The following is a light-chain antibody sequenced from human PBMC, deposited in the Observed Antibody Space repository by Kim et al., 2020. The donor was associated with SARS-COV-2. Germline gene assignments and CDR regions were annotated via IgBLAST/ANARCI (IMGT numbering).Light chain of an antibody. CDR2: DVS. CDR3: SSYTSSSTQV. CDR1: SPDVVGYYY. V-gene: IGLV2-14*03. J-gene: IGLJ2*01. Sequence: GQSIPISCTGTSPDVVGYYYVSWYQPHPGKAPTLMIYDVSNRPSGVSNRFSGSKSGNTASLTISGLQAEDEADYYCSSYTSSSTQVFGGGTQLTVL.